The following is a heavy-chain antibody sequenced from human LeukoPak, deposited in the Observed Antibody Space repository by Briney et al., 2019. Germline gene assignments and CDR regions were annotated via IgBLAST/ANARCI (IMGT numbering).Heavy chain of an antibody. V-gene: IGHV3-53*01. CDR3: ARGWVVATGGFDM. J-gene: IGHJ3*02. D-gene: IGHD2-8*02. CDR2: IYSGGPT. Sequence: ASVKVSCKASGYTFTGYYMTWVRQAPGKGLEWVSVIYSGGPTYYADSVKGRFTISRDNSKNTVYLQMNSLRGEDTAVYFCARGWVVATGGFDMWGQGTMVTVSS. CDR1: GYTFTGYY.